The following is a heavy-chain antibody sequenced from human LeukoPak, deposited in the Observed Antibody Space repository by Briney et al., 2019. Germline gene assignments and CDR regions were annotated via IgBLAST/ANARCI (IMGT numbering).Heavy chain of an antibody. Sequence: SGPTLVNPTQTLTLTCTFSGFSLSTSGMCVSWIRQPPGKVLEWLARIDWDDDKYYSTSLKTRLTISKDTSKNQVVLTMTNMDPVDTATYYCARMNYYYYYMDVWGKGTTVTVSS. CDR3: ARMNYYYYYMDV. V-gene: IGHV2-70*11. CDR1: GFSLSTSGMC. J-gene: IGHJ6*03. CDR2: IDWDDDK.